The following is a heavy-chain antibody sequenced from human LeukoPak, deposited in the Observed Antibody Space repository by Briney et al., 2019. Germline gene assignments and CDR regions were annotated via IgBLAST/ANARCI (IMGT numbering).Heavy chain of an antibody. CDR3: AKAYSSSWRYNWFDP. V-gene: IGHV3-23*01. J-gene: IGHJ5*02. Sequence: GSLRLSCAASGFPFSSYAMSWVRQAPGKGLEWVSAISGSGGSTYYADSVKGRFTISRDNSKNTLYLQMNSLRAEDTAVYYCAKAYSSSWRYNWFDPWGQGTLVTVSS. CDR1: GFPFSSYA. D-gene: IGHD6-13*01. CDR2: ISGSGGST.